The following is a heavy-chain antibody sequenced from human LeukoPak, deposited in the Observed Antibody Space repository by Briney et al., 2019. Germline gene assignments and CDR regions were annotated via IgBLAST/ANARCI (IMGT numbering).Heavy chain of an antibody. D-gene: IGHD3-3*01. CDR2: IKQDGSEK. CDR1: GFTFNNYW. CDR3: AKCPEWPTYNWFDP. Sequence: GGSLRLSCAASGFTFNNYWMSWVRQAPGKGPEWVANIKQDGSEKYYVDSVKGRFTISRDNAKNSLYLQMNSLRAEDTAVYYCAKCPEWPTYNWFDPWGQGTLVTVSS. V-gene: IGHV3-7*03. J-gene: IGHJ5*02.